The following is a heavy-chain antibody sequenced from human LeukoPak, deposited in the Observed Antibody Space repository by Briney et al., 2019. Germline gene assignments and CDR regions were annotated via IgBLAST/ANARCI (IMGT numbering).Heavy chain of an antibody. CDR2: INPSGGSI. D-gene: IGHD3-16*01. Sequence: ASVKVSRKASGYTFISYYMHWVRQAPGQGLEWMGIINPSGGSISYAQKFQGRLTMTRDTSTSTVYMELSSLRSEGTAVYYCAREDSSYVTGGFDYWGQGTLVTVSS. CDR3: AREDSSYVTGGFDY. V-gene: IGHV1-46*01. J-gene: IGHJ4*02. CDR1: GYTFISYY.